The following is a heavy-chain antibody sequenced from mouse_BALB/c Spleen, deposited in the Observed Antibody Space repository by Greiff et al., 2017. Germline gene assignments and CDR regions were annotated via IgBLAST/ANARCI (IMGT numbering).Heavy chain of an antibody. CDR3: ARGNAMDD. J-gene: IGHJ4*01. CDR1: GYAFSSAW. V-gene: IGHV1-82*01. Sequence: QVQLQQSGPELVKPGASVKISCKASGYAFSSAWMNWVKQRPGQGLEWIGRIYPGDGDTNYNGKFKGKATLTADKSSSTAYMQLSSLTSVDSAVYFCARGNAMDDWGQGTSVTVSA. CDR2: IYPGDGDT.